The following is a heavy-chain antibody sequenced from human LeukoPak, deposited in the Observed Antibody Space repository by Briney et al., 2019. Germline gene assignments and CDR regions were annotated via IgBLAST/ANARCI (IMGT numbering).Heavy chain of an antibody. V-gene: IGHV4-59*12. J-gene: IGHJ6*03. CDR1: GGSISSYY. Sequence: SETLSLTCTVSGGSISSYYWSWIRQPPGKGLEWIGYIYYSGSTNYNPSLKSRVTMSVDTSKNQFSLKLSSVTAADTAVYYCARADYYYYYMDVWGKGTTVTVSS. CDR2: IYYSGST. CDR3: ARADYYYYYMDV.